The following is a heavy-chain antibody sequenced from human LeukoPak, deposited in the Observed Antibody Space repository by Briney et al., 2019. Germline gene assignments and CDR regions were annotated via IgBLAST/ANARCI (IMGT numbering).Heavy chain of an antibody. J-gene: IGHJ5*02. D-gene: IGHD2-21*01. CDR3: VKDNPVCES. CDR1: GFTFSSYE. CDR2: IRFDESDK. V-gene: IGHV3-30*02. Sequence: PGGSLRLSCAASGFTFSSYEMNWVRQAPGKGLEWVAFIRFDESDKFYADSVKGRFTISRDISKNTLFLEMNGLRVDDTALYYCVKDNPVCESWGQGTLVIVSS.